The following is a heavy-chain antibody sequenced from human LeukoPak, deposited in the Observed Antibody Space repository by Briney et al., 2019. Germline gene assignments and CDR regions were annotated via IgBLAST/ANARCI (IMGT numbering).Heavy chain of an antibody. CDR3: ARLQGMTTAFDP. CDR2: ISTYNVNT. J-gene: IGHJ5*02. Sequence: ASVKVSCKASGYTFTSHGITWVRQAPGQGLEWMGWISTYNVNTNYAQKFQGRVTMTRDMSTSTVYMELSSLRSEDTAVYYCARLQGMTTAFDPWGQGTLVTVSS. V-gene: IGHV1-18*04. CDR1: GYTFTSHG. D-gene: IGHD4-17*01.